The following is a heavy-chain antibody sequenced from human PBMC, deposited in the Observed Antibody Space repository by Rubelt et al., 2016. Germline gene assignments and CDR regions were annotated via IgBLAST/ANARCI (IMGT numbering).Heavy chain of an antibody. Sequence: KGLEWVAVIWYDGSNKYYADSVKGRFTISRDNSKNTLYLQMNSLRAEDTAVYYCAREGSSSSSWIDYWGQGTLVTVSS. CDR2: IWYDGSNK. CDR3: AREGSSSSSWIDY. J-gene: IGHJ4*02. V-gene: IGHV3-33*01. D-gene: IGHD6-6*01.